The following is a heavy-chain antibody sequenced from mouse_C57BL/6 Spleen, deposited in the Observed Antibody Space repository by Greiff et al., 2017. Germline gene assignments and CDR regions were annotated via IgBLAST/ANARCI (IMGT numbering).Heavy chain of an antibody. CDR3: ARGYYGSSNGDY. V-gene: IGHV1-59*01. CDR2: IDPSDSYT. D-gene: IGHD1-1*01. Sequence: VQLQQPGAELVRPGTSVKLSCKASGYTFTSYWMHWVKQRPGQGLEWIGVIDPSDSYTNYNQKFKGKATLTVDTSSSTAYMQLSSLTSEDSAVYYCARGYYGSSNGDYWGQGTTLTVSS. CDR1: GYTFTSYW. J-gene: IGHJ2*01.